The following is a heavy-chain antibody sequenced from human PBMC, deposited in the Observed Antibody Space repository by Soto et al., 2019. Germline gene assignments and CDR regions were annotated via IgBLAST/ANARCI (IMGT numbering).Heavy chain of an antibody. J-gene: IGHJ6*02. CDR3: ARTVTGSSGGYYYYGMDV. Sequence: SETLSLTCTVSGGSISSYYWSWIRQPPGKGLEWIGYIYYSGSTNYNPSLKSRVTISVDTSKNQFSLKLSSVTAADTAVYYCARTVTGSSGGYYYYGMDVWGQGTTVTVSS. CDR1: GGSISSYY. CDR2: IYYSGST. V-gene: IGHV4-59*08. D-gene: IGHD6-13*01.